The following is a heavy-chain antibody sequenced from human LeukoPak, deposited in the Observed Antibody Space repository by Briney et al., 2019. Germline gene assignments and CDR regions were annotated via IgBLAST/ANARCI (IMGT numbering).Heavy chain of an antibody. D-gene: IGHD1-26*01. J-gene: IGHJ4*02. V-gene: IGHV3-7*03. CDR3: AARSSGNPYF. CDR1: GLTLSNYW. CDR2: IKQDGSEK. Sequence: GGSLRLSCTASGLTLSNYWMIWVRQAPGKGLQWVAKIKQDGSEKYYVDSVKGRFTISRDNAENSLYLRMNSLRVKDTAVYYCAARSSGNPYFWGQGTLVTVSS.